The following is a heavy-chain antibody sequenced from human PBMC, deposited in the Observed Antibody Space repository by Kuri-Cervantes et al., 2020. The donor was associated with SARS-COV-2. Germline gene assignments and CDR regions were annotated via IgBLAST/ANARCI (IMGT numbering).Heavy chain of an antibody. CDR1: GFTFSSHS. CDR3: ARDPGIVVVPAAIPGAFDI. J-gene: IGHJ3*02. CDR2: ISSSSSYI. D-gene: IGHD2-2*01. V-gene: IGHV3-21*01. Sequence: GGSLRLSCAASGFTFSSHSMNWVRQAPGKGLEWVSSISSSSSYIYYADSVKGRFTISRDNAKNSLYLQMNSLRAEDTAVYYCARDPGIVVVPAAIPGAFDIWGQGTMVTVSS.